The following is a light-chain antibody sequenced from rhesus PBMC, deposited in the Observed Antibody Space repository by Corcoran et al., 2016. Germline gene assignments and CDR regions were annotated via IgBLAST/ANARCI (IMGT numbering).Light chain of an antibody. CDR2: SAS. Sequence: DIQMTQSPSSLSASVGDTVTITCRASQGISNYLAWYQQQPGKAPNPLIYSASNWERGVPSRFSGSGLGPDCTLTISRLQPEDFATYDCQQHNRYPPTFGGGTKVEIK. CDR1: QGISNY. CDR3: QQHNRYPPT. V-gene: IGKV1S14*01. J-gene: IGKJ4*01.